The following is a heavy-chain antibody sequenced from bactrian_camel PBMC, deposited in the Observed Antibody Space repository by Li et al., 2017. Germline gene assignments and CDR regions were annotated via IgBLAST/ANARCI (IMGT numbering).Heavy chain of an antibody. J-gene: IGHJ4*01. CDR3: AKVTPGFAY. CDR1: GFTFSSYA. V-gene: IGHV3S40*01. Sequence: QLVESGGGLVQPGGSLRLSCTASGFTFSSYAMSWVRQSPQKGLEWVSVISSGGGSAYYADPVKGRFTISRDNAKNTVYLQLNSLKTEDMALYYCAKVTPGFAYWGQGTQVTVS. CDR2: ISSGGGSA.